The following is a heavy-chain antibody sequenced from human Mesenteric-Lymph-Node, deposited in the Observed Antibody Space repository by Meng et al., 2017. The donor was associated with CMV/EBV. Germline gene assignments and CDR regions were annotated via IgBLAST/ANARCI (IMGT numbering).Heavy chain of an antibody. D-gene: IGHD5-18*01. CDR1: FTFTTRG. Sequence: FTFTTRGFHWVRQAPGKGLEWVSFINYDGSNTYYTDSVKGRFTVSRDTAASTLYLQMNSLRPEDTAVYYCARGYRRVEYSYGSTSDYWGQGTLVTVSS. J-gene: IGHJ4*02. V-gene: IGHV3-30*02. CDR2: INYDGSNT. CDR3: ARGYRRVEYSYGSTSDY.